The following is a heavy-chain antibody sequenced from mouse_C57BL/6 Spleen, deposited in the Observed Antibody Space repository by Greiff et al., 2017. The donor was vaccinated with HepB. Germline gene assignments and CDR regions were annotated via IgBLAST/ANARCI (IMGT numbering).Heavy chain of an antibody. CDR3: ARHGSSLLLSMDY. CDR1: GYAFSSSW. J-gene: IGHJ4*01. V-gene: IGHV1-82*01. Sequence: QVQLKQSGPELVKPGASVKISCKASGYAFSSSWMNWVKQRPGKGLEWIGRIYPGDGDTNYNGKFKGKATLTADKSSSTAYMQLSSLTSEDSAVYFCARHGSSLLLSMDYWGQGTSVTVSS. D-gene: IGHD1-1*01. CDR2: IYPGDGDT.